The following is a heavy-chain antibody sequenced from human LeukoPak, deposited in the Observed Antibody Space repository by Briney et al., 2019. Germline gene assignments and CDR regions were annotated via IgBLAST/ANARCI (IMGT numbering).Heavy chain of an antibody. Sequence: GASVKVSCKASGYTFTSYDINWVRQATGQGLEWMGWMNPNSGNTGYAQKFQGRVTMTRNTSTSTAYMELSSLRSEDTAVYYCARYKRAIGLRRYYYYGMDVWGQGTTVTVSS. D-gene: IGHD1-1*01. CDR2: MNPNSGNT. CDR1: GYTFTSYD. J-gene: IGHJ6*02. V-gene: IGHV1-8*01. CDR3: ARYKRAIGLRRYYYYGMDV.